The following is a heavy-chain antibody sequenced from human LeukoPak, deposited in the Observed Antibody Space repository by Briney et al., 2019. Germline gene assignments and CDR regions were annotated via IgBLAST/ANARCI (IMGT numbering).Heavy chain of an antibody. Sequence: VASVKVSCKASGYTFTSYGISWVRQAPGQGLEWMGWISAYSGNTNYAQKLQGRVTMTTDTSTSTAYMELRSLRSDDTAVYYCARMVRHKWELRYYFDYWGQGTLVTVSS. J-gene: IGHJ4*02. CDR2: ISAYSGNT. CDR1: GYTFTSYG. CDR3: ARMVRHKWELRYYFDY. V-gene: IGHV1-18*01. D-gene: IGHD1-26*01.